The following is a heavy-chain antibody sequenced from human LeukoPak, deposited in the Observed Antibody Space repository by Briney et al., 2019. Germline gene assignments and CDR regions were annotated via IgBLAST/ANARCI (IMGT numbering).Heavy chain of an antibody. CDR3: ARRARMDFDY. CDR2: IYPGDSDT. CDR1: GYTFTSYG. Sequence: KVSCKASGYTFTSYGISWVRQMPGKGLEWMGIIYPGDSDTRYSPSFQGQVTISADKSISTAYLQWSSLKASDTAMYYCARRARMDFDYWGQGTLVTVSS. J-gene: IGHJ4*02. D-gene: IGHD6-6*01. V-gene: IGHV5-51*01.